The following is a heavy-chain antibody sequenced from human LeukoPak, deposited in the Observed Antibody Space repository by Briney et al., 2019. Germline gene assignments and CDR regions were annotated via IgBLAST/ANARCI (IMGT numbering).Heavy chain of an antibody. CDR2: IYYSGST. CDR1: GGSISSYY. D-gene: IGHD3-10*01. V-gene: IGHV4-59*01. CDR3: AREMGSGSLYYYYYYMDV. Sequence: SETLSLTCTVSGGSISSYYWSWIRQPPGEGLEWIGYIYYSGSTNYNPSLKSRVTISVDTSKNQFSLKLSSVTAADTAVYYCAREMGSGSLYYYYYYMDVWGKGTTVIISS. J-gene: IGHJ6*03.